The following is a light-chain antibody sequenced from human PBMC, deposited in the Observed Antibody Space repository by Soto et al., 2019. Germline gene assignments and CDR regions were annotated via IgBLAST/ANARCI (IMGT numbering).Light chain of an antibody. CDR1: QSISSH. V-gene: IGKV1-39*01. J-gene: IGKJ5*01. Sequence: DIRMTQSPSSLSGSVGDTVTITCRASQSISSHLNWYQQKPGKAPNLLMYTASNLQSGVPSRFSGSGSGTDFTLTISSLQPEDFATYYCQQSYSTPISFGQGTRLEIK. CDR3: QQSYSTPIS. CDR2: TAS.